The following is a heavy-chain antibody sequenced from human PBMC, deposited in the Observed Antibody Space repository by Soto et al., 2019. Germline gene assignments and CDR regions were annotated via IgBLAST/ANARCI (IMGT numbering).Heavy chain of an antibody. D-gene: IGHD2-15*01. J-gene: IGHJ6*03. CDR3: ARDDVLCDGGSCYGVPMDV. CDR2: FDPEDGET. V-gene: IGHV1-24*01. CDR1: GYTLTELS. Sequence: GASVKVSCKVSGYTLTELSMHXARQAPGKGLEWMGGFDPEDGETIYAQKFQGRVTMTEDTSTDTAYMELSSLRAEDTAVYYCARDDVLCDGGSCYGVPMDVWGKGTTVTVSS.